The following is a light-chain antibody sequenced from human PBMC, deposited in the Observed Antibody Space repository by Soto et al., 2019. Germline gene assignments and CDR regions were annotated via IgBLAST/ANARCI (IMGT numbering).Light chain of an antibody. Sequence: EIVMTQSPATLSLSPGERATLSCRASQSVSSYVAWYQQKPGQAPRLLIYDASNRATGIPARFSGSGSGTDFTLTISSLEPEDFAVYYCQQRSNWPPTFGQGTKVDI. J-gene: IGKJ1*01. V-gene: IGKV3-11*01. CDR1: QSVSSY. CDR3: QQRSNWPPT. CDR2: DAS.